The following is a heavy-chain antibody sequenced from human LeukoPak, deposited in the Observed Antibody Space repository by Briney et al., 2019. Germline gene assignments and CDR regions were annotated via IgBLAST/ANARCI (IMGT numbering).Heavy chain of an antibody. V-gene: IGHV4-59*05. CDR3: ARISSSTIYFDY. D-gene: IGHD6-13*01. J-gene: IGHJ4*02. CDR1: GGSISSYY. Sequence: SETLSLTCTVSGGSISSYYWSWIRQPPGKGLEWIGSIYYSGSTYYNPSLKSRVTISVDTSKNQFSLKLSSVTAADTAVYYCARISSSTIYFDYWGQGTLVTVSS. CDR2: IYYSGST.